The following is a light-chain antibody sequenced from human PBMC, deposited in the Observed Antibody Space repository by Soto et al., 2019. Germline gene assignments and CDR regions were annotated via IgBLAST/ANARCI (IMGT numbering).Light chain of an antibody. V-gene: IGLV2-11*01. J-gene: IGLJ2*01. CDR2: DVS. CDR3: CSYAGTYTVV. CDR1: GNDVGGYDF. Sequence: QSALTQPRSVSGSPGQSVTISCTGTGNDVGGYDFVSWYQQHPGKAPKLLIYDVSKRPSGDPDRFSGSKSGNTASLTISGLQADDEADYYCCSYAGTYTVVFGGGTKLTVL.